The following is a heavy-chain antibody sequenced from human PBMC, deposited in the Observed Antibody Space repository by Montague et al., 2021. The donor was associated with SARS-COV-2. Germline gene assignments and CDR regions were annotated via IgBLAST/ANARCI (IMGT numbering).Heavy chain of an antibody. Sequence: SETLSLTCTVSGGSISSSSYYWGWIRQPPGKGLEWIGSIYYSGSTYYNPSLKSRVTISVDTSKNQFSLKLRSVTAADTAVYYCARAPPAYWGFVAIVAAHFDCWGQGTLVTVSS. D-gene: IGHD2-15*01. CDR3: ARAPPAYWGFVAIVAAHFDC. V-gene: IGHV4-39*07. CDR2: IYYSGST. CDR1: GGSISSSSYY. J-gene: IGHJ4*02.